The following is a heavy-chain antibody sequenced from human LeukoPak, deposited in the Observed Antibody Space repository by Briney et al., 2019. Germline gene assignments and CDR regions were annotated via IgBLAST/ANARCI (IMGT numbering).Heavy chain of an antibody. V-gene: IGHV4-34*01. J-gene: IGHJ4*02. D-gene: IGHD6-19*01. Sequence: SETLSLTCAVYGGSFSGYYWGWIRQPPGKGLEWIGEINHSGSTNYNPSLKSRVTISVDTSKNQFSLKLSSVTAADTAVYYCALRPGIAVAGTFDYWGQGTLVTVSS. CDR1: GGSFSGYY. CDR2: INHSGST. CDR3: ALRPGIAVAGTFDY.